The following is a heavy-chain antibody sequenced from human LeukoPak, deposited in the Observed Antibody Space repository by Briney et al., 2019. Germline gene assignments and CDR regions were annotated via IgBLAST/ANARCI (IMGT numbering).Heavy chain of an antibody. Sequence: PSETLSLTCTVSGYSISSGYYWGWIRQPPGKGLEWIGSIYHSGSTYYNPSLKSRVTISVDTSKNQFSLKLSSVTAADTAVYYCARVAGTMYYYYMDVWGKGTTVTVSS. V-gene: IGHV4-38-2*02. CDR1: GYSISSGYY. J-gene: IGHJ6*03. CDR3: ARVAGTMYYYYMDV. CDR2: IYHSGST. D-gene: IGHD6-19*01.